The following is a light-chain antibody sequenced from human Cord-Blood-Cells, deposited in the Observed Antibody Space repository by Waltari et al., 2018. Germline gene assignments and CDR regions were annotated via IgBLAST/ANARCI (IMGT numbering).Light chain of an antibody. CDR1: SSDVGGYNY. CDR3: CSYAGSYTWV. Sequence: QSALTQPRSVSGSPGQSVTISCTGTSSDVGGYNYVSWYQQHPGKAPKLMSYDFSKRPSGVPERCSGSKSDNTASLTISGLQAEDEANYYCCSYAGSYTWVFGGGTKLSAL. CDR2: DFS. J-gene: IGLJ3*02. V-gene: IGLV2-11*01.